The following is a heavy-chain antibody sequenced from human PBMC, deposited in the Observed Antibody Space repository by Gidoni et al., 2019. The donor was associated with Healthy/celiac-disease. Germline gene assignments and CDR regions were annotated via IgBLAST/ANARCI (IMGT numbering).Heavy chain of an antibody. J-gene: IGHJ6*02. CDR2: IIPIFGTA. V-gene: IGHV1-69*01. D-gene: IGHD6-6*01. CDR3: ARLRSIAARPGDQSMDV. Sequence: QVQLVQSGAEVKKPGSSVKVSCKASGGTFSSYAISWVRQAPGQGLEWMGGIIPIFGTANYAQKFQGRVTITADESTSTAYMELSSLRSEDTAVYYCARLRSIAARPGDQSMDVWGQGTTVTVSS. CDR1: GGTFSSYA.